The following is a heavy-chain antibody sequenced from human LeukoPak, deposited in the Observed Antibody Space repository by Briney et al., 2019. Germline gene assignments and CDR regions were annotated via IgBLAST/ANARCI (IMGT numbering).Heavy chain of an antibody. CDR2: IIPVLDTG. V-gene: IGHV1-69*06. J-gene: IGHJ6*04. CDR1: GGSFRRYA. CDR3: AARDNGNDLLSYHAMDV. Sequence: ASVKVSCKASGGSFRRYAFAWVRQAPGQGLEWMGGIIPVLDTGSYAQGFQGRVTITADRSTSTAYMELRSLRPEDTALYYCAARDNGNDLLSYHAMDVWGNGTTVTVSS. D-gene: IGHD1-1*01.